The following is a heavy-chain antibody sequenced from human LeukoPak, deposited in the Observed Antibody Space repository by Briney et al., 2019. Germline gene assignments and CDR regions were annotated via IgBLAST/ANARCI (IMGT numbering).Heavy chain of an antibody. D-gene: IGHD3-10*01. CDR2: IYYSGST. J-gene: IGHJ4*02. CDR3: ARIGYYYGSGEGDY. V-gene: IGHV4-39*01. CDR1: GGSISSSSYY. Sequence: ASETLSLTCTVSGGSISSSSYYWGWIRQPPGKGLEWIGSIYYSGSTYYNPSLKSRVTISVDTSKNQFSLKLSSVTAADTAVYYCARIGYYYGSGEGDYWGQGTLVTVSS.